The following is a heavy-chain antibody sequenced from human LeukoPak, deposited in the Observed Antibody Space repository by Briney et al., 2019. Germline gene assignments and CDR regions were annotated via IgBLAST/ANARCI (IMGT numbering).Heavy chain of an antibody. D-gene: IGHD2-2*01. CDR3: AREGCSVRDCSSTSCYSPYYYYYYMDV. J-gene: IGHJ6*03. Sequence: SETLSLTCTVSGGSISSYYWSWIRQPPGKGLEWIGYIYYSGSTNYNPSLKSRVTISVDTSKNQFSLKLSSVTAADTAVYYCAREGCSVRDCSSTSCYSPYYYYYYMDVWGKGTTVTVSS. CDR1: GGSISSYY. V-gene: IGHV4-59*12. CDR2: IYYSGST.